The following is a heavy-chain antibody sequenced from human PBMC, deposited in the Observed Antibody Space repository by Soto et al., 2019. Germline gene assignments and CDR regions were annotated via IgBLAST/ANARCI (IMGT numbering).Heavy chain of an antibody. D-gene: IGHD1-1*01. Sequence: GGSLRLSCGASGFTFSSYGMSWVRQAPGKGLVWVSLINSDGTTTPYADSVKGRFTISRDNAKNTLYLQMHSLRAEDTALYFCVRDRGYPDSFDVWGRGTMVTVS. CDR3: VRDRGYPDSFDV. CDR2: INSDGTTT. J-gene: IGHJ3*01. CDR1: GFTFSSYG. V-gene: IGHV3-74*01.